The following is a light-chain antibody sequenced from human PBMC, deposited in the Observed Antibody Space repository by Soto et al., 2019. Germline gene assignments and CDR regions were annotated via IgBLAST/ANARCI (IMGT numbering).Light chain of an antibody. CDR1: QGISNY. CDR2: AAS. V-gene: IGKV1-27*01. J-gene: IGKJ3*01. Sequence: DIQMTQSPSSLSASVGGRVTITCRASQGISNYLAWYQQRPGKVPKLLIYAASTLQSGVPSRFSHSGSGTDFTHTISSLRPEDVATYYCQKYNSAPLTFGPGTKVDIK. CDR3: QKYNSAPLT.